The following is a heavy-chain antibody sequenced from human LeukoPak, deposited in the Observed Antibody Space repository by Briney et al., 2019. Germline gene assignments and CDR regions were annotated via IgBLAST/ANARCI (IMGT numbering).Heavy chain of an antibody. CDR3: AKGTIAAAGTDCDY. CDR2: ISGRDGYT. CDR1: GLTFSSYA. D-gene: IGHD6-13*01. J-gene: IGHJ4*02. Sequence: GGSLRLSCAASGLTFSSYAMSWVRQAPGKGLEWVSAISGRDGYTYYADSVKGRFTISRDNSKDTLFLHMSSLRAEDTAVYYCAKGTIAAAGTDCDYWGQGTQVTVSS. V-gene: IGHV3-23*01.